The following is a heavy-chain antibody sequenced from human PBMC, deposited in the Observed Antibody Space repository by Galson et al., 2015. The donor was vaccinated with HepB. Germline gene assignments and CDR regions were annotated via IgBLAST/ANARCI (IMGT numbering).Heavy chain of an antibody. Sequence: SVKVSCKASGFTFTSSAVQWVRQARGQRLEWIGWIVVGSGNTNYAQKFQERVTITRDMSTSTAYMELSSLRSEDTAVYYCAACPHKPVRSKDYYYYGMDVWGQGTTVTVSS. CDR2: IVVGSGNT. CDR1: GFTFTSSA. CDR3: AACPHKPVRSKDYYYYGMDV. J-gene: IGHJ6*02. V-gene: IGHV1-58*01. D-gene: IGHD1-14*01.